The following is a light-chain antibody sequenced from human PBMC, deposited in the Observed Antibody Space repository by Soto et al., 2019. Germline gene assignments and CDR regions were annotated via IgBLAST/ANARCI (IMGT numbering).Light chain of an antibody. J-gene: IGKJ2*01. Sequence: DIQMTQSPSTLSASEGDGVTITCRARQSISTWLARYQQKPGKAPKLLIYDASTLENGVPSRFSGSGSGTEFTLTISSLRPDDFATCYCQQYSIYWNTFGQGTKLEIK. CDR3: QQYSIYWNT. V-gene: IGKV1-5*01. CDR1: QSISTW. CDR2: DAS.